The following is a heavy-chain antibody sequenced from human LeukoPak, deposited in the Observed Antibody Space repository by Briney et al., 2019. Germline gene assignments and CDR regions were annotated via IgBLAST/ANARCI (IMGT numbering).Heavy chain of an antibody. CDR3: ARATAAFDI. V-gene: IGHV5-51*01. D-gene: IGHD2-21*02. J-gene: IGHJ3*02. CDR2: IYPGDSDT. Sequence: GESLKISCKGSGYRFASYWIAWVRQMPGKGLEWMGIIYPGDSDTKYSPSFQGQVTISADKSISTAYLQWSSLKASDTAMYYCARATAAFDIWGHGTMVTVSS. CDR1: GYRFASYW.